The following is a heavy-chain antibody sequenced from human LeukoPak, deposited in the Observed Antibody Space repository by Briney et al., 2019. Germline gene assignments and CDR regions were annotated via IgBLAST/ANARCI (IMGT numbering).Heavy chain of an antibody. V-gene: IGHV1-24*01. CDR2: FDPEDGET. CDR1: GNTLTELA. Sequence: ASVKVSCKVSGNTLTELAMHWVRQAPGKGLEWMGGFDPEDGETIYAQKFQGRVTMTEDTSTDTVYMELSSLRSEDTAVYYCASLMYSSSHELDAFDIWGQGTKVTVSS. J-gene: IGHJ3*02. D-gene: IGHD6-6*01. CDR3: ASLMYSSSHELDAFDI.